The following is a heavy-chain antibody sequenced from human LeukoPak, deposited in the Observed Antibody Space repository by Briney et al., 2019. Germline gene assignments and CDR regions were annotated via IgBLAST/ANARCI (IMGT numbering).Heavy chain of an antibody. CDR2: IYTSGST. D-gene: IGHD2-15*01. J-gene: IGHJ6*03. Sequence: PSGTLSLTCAVSGGSISSSNWWSWVRQPPGKGLEWIGRIYTSGSTNYNPPLKSRVTMSVDTSKNQFSLKLSSVTAADTAVYYCARDLFVAEDYYYYYYMDVWGKGTTVTVSS. V-gene: IGHV4-4*02. CDR1: GGSISSSNW. CDR3: ARDLFVAEDYYYYYYMDV.